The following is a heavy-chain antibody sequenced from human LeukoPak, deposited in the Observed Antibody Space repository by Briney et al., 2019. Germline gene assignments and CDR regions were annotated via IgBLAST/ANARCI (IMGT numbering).Heavy chain of an antibody. CDR2: IYYSGST. V-gene: IGHV4-39*01. D-gene: IGHD3-9*01. CDR1: GGSISSSNYY. J-gene: IGHJ4*02. Sequence: PSETLSLTCTVSGGSISSSNYYWGWIRQPPGKGLEWIGSIYYSGSTYYNPSLKSRVTISVDTSKNQFSLKLISVTAADTAMYYCARHPVLRYLGTWGQGTLVTVSS. CDR3: ARHPVLRYLGT.